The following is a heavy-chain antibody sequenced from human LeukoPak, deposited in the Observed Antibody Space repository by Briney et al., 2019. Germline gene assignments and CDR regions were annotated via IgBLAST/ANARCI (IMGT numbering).Heavy chain of an antibody. V-gene: IGHV4-4*09. CDR3: ARHEAAAGIGYFDY. Sequence: SETLSLTCTVSGGSISSYYWSWIRQPPGKGLEWIGYIYTSGSTNYNPSLKSRVTISVDTSENQFSLKLSSVTAADTAVYYCARHEAAAGIGYFDYWGQGTLVTVSS. CDR1: GGSISSYY. D-gene: IGHD6-13*01. J-gene: IGHJ4*02. CDR2: IYTSGST.